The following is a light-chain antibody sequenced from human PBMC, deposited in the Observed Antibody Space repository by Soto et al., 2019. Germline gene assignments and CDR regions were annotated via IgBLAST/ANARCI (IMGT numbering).Light chain of an antibody. Sequence: QSALTQPPSASGSPGQSVTISCTGTSSDVGSYNYVSWYQQHPDQAPKLMLYEVTKRPSGVPDRCSGSKSGNTASLTVAGLQAEDEADYYCSLYVDNNNLLFGGGTKLTVL. J-gene: IGLJ2*01. CDR2: EVT. CDR3: SLYVDNNNLL. CDR1: SSDVGSYNY. V-gene: IGLV2-8*01.